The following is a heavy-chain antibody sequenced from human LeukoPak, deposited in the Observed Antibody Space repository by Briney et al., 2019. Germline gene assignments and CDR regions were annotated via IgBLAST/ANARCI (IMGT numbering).Heavy chain of an antibody. CDR2: IYYSGNT. D-gene: IGHD3-10*01. Sequence: SETLSLTCTVSGGSISGSSYYWGWIRQPPGKGLEWIGSIYYSGNTFYNPSHKSRVTISVDTSKNQFSLKLSSVTAADTAVYYCARGATYYYGSGSYLNWFDPWGQGTLVTVSS. V-gene: IGHV4-39*01. CDR3: ARGATYYYGSGSYLNWFDP. CDR1: GGSISGSSYY. J-gene: IGHJ5*02.